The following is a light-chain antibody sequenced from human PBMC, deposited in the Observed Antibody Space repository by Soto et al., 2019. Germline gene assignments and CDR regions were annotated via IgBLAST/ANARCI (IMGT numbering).Light chain of an antibody. CDR1: QSISNY. J-gene: IGKJ2*01. CDR3: QQSYTTPYT. Sequence: DIQMTQSPSSLSASVGDRVTITCRASQSISNYLNWYQQKPGRAPKLLVYTTSNSQSGVPSRFSGSGSGTDFTLTISSLQPEDFATYYCQQSYTTPYTFGQGTKLEIK. CDR2: TTS. V-gene: IGKV1-39*01.